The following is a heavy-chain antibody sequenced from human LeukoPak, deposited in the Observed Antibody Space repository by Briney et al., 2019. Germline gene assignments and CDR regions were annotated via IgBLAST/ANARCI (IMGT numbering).Heavy chain of an antibody. CDR1: GGSISSTNW. V-gene: IGHV4-4*02. Sequence: SETLSLTCAVSGGSISSTNWWSWVRQPPGKGLEWIGEIFHSGITNYSPSLKSRVTISVDTSKNQFSLQLSSVTAADTAVYYCARDAPTASHGDYPDWGQGTLVTVSS. CDR3: ARDAPTASHGDYPD. CDR2: IFHSGIT. D-gene: IGHD4-17*01. J-gene: IGHJ4*02.